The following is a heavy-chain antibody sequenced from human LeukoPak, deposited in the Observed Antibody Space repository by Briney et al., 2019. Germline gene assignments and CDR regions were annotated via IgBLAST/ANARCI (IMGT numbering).Heavy chain of an antibody. CDR1: GFTFSSYA. D-gene: IGHD3-3*01. J-gene: IGHJ6*02. V-gene: IGHV3-23*01. Sequence: PGGSLRLSCAASGFTFSSYAMSWVRQAPGKGLEWVSAISGSGGSTYYADSVKGRFTISRDNSKNTLYLQMNSLRAEVTAVYYCAKPLTIFGVVLYYYGMDVWGQGTTVTVSS. CDR2: ISGSGGST. CDR3: AKPLTIFGVVLYYYGMDV.